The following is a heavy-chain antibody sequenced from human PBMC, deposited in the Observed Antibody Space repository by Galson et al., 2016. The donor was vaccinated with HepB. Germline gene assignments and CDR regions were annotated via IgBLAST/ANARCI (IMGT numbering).Heavy chain of an antibody. CDR1: GFTFSNYA. J-gene: IGHJ4*01. CDR2: IRGTGVTT. CDR3: AKATPYYDVLTGFFVYYSDY. D-gene: IGHD3-9*01. Sequence: SLRLSCAASGFTFSNYAMNWVRQAPGKGLQWVSTIRGTGVTTHYTDSVKGRFTISRDNSKNTLYLQMSSLRAEDTAMYYCAKATPYYDVLTGFFVYYSDYWGHGTLVTVSS. V-gene: IGHV3-23*01.